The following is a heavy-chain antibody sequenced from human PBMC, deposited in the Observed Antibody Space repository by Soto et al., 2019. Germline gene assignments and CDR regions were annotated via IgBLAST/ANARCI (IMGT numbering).Heavy chain of an antibody. CDR1: GFTFSSYG. D-gene: IGHD3-3*01. Sequence: GGSLRLSCAASGFTFSSYGMHWVRQAPGKGLEWVAVIWYDGSNKYYADSVKGRFTISRDNSKNTLYLQMNSLRAEDTAVYYCARDFLPSGSGRGSFDYWGQGTLVTVSS. J-gene: IGHJ4*02. CDR3: ARDFLPSGSGRGSFDY. V-gene: IGHV3-33*01. CDR2: IWYDGSNK.